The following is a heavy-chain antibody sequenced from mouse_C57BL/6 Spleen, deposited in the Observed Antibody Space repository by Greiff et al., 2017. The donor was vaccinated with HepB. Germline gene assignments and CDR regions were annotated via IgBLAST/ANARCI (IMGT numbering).Heavy chain of an antibody. D-gene: IGHD2-3*01. J-gene: IGHJ2*01. CDR3: ARPDGYYGYFDY. V-gene: IGHV5-9*01. CDR2: ISGGGGNT. Sequence: EVQVVESGGGLVKPGGSLKLSCAASGFTFSSYTMSWVRQTPEKRLEWVATISGGGGNTYYPDSVKGRFTISRDNAKNTLYLQMSSLRSEDTALYYCARPDGYYGYFDYWGQGTTLTVSS. CDR1: GFTFSSYT.